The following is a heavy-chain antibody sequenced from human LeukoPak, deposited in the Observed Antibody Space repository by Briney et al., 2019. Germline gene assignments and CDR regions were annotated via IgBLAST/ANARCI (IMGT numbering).Heavy chain of an antibody. CDR2: IIPILGIA. CDR1: GGTFSSYA. J-gene: IGHJ4*02. D-gene: IGHD1-26*01. CDR3: ARGCGTGSSMTLGY. Sequence: SVKLSCKASGGTFSSYAISWVRQAPGQGLEWMGRIIPILGIANYAQKFQGRVTITADKSTSTAYMELSSLRCEDTAVYYCARGCGTGSSMTLGYWGQGTLVTVSS. V-gene: IGHV1-69*04.